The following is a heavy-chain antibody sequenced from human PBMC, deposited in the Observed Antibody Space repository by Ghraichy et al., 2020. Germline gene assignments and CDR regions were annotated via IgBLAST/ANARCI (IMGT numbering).Heavy chain of an antibody. Sequence: SETLSLTCTVSGGSISSYYWSWIRQPPGKGLEWIGYIYYSGSANYNPSLKSRVTISVDTSKNQFSLKLSSVTAADTAVYYCARNLPPSYGMDVWGQGTTVTVSS. CDR3: ARNLPPSYGMDV. CDR2: IYYSGSA. J-gene: IGHJ6*02. V-gene: IGHV4-59*08. CDR1: GGSISSYY.